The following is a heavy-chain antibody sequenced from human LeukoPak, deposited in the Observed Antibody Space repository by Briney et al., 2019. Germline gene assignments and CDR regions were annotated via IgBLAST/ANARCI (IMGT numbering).Heavy chain of an antibody. CDR2: IYTSGST. CDR1: GGSISSSNW. J-gene: IGHJ4*02. D-gene: IGHD6-19*01. CDR3: TRGNGWYYY. Sequence: PSETLSLTCAVSGGSISSSNWWSWVRQPPGKGLEWIGRIYTSGSTNYNPSLKSRVTISVDTSKNQFSLKLSSVTAADTAVYYCTRGNGWYYYWGQGTLATVSS. V-gene: IGHV4-4*02.